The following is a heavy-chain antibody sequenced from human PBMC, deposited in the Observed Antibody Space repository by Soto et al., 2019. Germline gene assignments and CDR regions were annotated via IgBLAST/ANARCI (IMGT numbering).Heavy chain of an antibody. CDR1: GYTFISYD. J-gene: IGHJ3*02. V-gene: IGHV1-8*01. Sequence: QVQLVQSGAEVKKPGASVKFSCKASGYTFISYDINWGRQATGQGLEWMGWMNPNSGNTGYAQKFQGRVTMTRNTSISTAYMELSSLRSEDTAVYYCARGQEYLGAFDIWGQGTMVTVSS. CDR2: MNPNSGNT. CDR3: ARGQEYLGAFDI.